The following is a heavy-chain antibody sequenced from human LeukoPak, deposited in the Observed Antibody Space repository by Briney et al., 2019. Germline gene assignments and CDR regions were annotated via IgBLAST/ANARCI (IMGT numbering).Heavy chain of an antibody. V-gene: IGHV4-4*02. CDR2: TSHSGST. Sequence: TGTLSLTCAVSGDSISNSNWWSWVRQPPGKGLEWIGETSHSGSTNYHPSLKSRVIISIDKSKNHFSLKLSSVTAADTAVYYCAKAVTATSGRFSLDYWGQGTLVTVSS. CDR1: GDSISNSNW. J-gene: IGHJ4*02. CDR3: AKAVTATSGRFSLDY. D-gene: IGHD2-21*02.